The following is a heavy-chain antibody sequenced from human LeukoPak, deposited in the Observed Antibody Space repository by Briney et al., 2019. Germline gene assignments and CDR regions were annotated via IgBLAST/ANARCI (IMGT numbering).Heavy chain of an antibody. J-gene: IGHJ3*02. CDR1: GXTFTSYA. CDR2: FSGSGGST. D-gene: IGHD2-2*01. V-gene: IGHV3-23*01. CDR3: AKDLTRVVPGDDAFDI. Sequence: GGSLRLSCAASGXTFTSYAMSWVRPAPGKGLEWVWPFSGSGGSTYYADSVKGRFTISRDKSKNTLYLQMNSLRAEDTAVYCCAKDLTRVVPGDDAFDIWGQGTMVTVSS.